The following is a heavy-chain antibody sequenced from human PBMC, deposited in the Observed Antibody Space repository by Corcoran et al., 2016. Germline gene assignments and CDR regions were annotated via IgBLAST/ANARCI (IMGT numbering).Heavy chain of an antibody. CDR3: ARPGPALWFGELPFDY. Sequence: VQLVQSGAGVKKPGASVKVSCKASGYTFTSYYMHWVRQAPGQGLEWMGIIHPRGGSTSYAQKFPGRVTMTRDTSTRTVYMELRSLRSEDTDVYYCARPGPALWFGELPFDYWGQGTLVTVSS. CDR2: IHPRGGST. J-gene: IGHJ4*02. CDR1: GYTFTSYY. D-gene: IGHD3-10*01. V-gene: IGHV1-46*01.